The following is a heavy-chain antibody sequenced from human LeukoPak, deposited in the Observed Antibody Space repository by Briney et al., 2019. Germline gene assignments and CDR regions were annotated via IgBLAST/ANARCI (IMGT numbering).Heavy chain of an antibody. D-gene: IGHD3-22*01. CDR3: ARYYHESSGYYLDKWFDP. J-gene: IGHJ5*02. V-gene: IGHV4-34*01. CDR1: GGSFSGYY. Sequence: PSETLSLTCAVYGGSFSGYYWSWIRQPPGKGLEWIGEINNSGSTNYNPSLKSRVTISVDTSKNQFSLKLSSVTAADTAVYYCARYYHESSGYYLDKWFDPWGQGTLVTVSS. CDR2: INNSGST.